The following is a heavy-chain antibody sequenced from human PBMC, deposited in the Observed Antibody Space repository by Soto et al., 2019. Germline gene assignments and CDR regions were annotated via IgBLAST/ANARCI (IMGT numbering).Heavy chain of an antibody. CDR1: GYIFSNYG. CDR3: ARDETKAYYYGMDV. J-gene: IGHJ6*02. Sequence: ASVKVSCKASGYIFSNYGISWMRQVPGQGLEWMGWVSAYNGKSNYTQKFQGRVTMTTDTATNTAYMELSRLRSDDTAVYYCARDETKAYYYGMDVWGQGTTVTVSS. CDR2: VSAYNGKS. V-gene: IGHV1-18*01.